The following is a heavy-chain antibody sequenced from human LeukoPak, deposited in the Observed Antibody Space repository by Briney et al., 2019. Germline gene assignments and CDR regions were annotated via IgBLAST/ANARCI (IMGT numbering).Heavy chain of an antibody. CDR3: ARQVLELRPYFDL. J-gene: IGHJ2*01. CDR1: GGSFSGYY. D-gene: IGHD1-7*01. V-gene: IGHV4-34*01. Sequence: PSETLSLTCAVYGGSFSGYYWSWIRQPPGKGLEWIGEINHSGSTNYNPSLKSRVTISVDTSKNQFSLKLSSVTAADTAMYYCARQVLELRPYFDLWGRGTLVTVSS. CDR2: INHSGST.